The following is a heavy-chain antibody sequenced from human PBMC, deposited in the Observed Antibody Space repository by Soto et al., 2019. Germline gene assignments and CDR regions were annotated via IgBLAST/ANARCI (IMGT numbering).Heavy chain of an antibody. CDR2: ISSSSSYT. Sequence: GGSLRLSCAASGFTFSDYYMSWIRQAPGKGLEWVSYISSSSSYTNYADSVKGRCTISRDNAKNSLYLQMNSLRAEDTAVYYCARVNYDILTGYSFDYWGQGTLVTVSS. J-gene: IGHJ4*02. CDR3: ARVNYDILTGYSFDY. D-gene: IGHD3-9*01. V-gene: IGHV3-11*06. CDR1: GFTFSDYY.